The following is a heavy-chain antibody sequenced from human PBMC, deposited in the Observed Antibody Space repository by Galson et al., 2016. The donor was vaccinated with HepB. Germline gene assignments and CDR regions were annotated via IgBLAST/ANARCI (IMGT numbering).Heavy chain of an antibody. V-gene: IGHV3-9*01. CDR3: ALPDSGGWARAPDF. J-gene: IGHJ4*02. CDR1: GFTFDDYG. D-gene: IGHD6-19*01. CDR2: ISWNSGSI. Sequence: SLRLSCAASGFTFDDYGMHWVRQAPGKGLEWVSGISWNSGSIGYADSVKGRFSVSRDNAKNSLYLQMTSLRVEDTAVYYCALPDSGGWARAPDFWGQGTLVTVSS.